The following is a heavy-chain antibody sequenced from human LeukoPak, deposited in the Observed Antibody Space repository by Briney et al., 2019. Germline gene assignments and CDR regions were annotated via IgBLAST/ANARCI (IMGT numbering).Heavy chain of an antibody. Sequence: QPGGSLRLSCAASGFTLSSYAMSWVRQTPGKGLEWVSDISGSGGSTYYADSVKGRFTISRDNTKNTLYLQMNSLRAEDTAVYYCAKGRCGYNRLCSAQFEPWGQGTLVTVSA. CDR1: GFTLSSYA. J-gene: IGHJ5*02. V-gene: IGHV3-23*01. CDR3: AKGRCGYNRLCSAQFEP. D-gene: IGHD5-24*01. CDR2: ISGSGGST.